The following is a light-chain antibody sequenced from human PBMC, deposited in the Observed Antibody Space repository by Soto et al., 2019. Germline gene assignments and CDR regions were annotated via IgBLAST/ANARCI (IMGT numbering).Light chain of an antibody. CDR3: VSHRGYEICV. J-gene: IGLJ1*01. V-gene: IGLV2-14*01. Sequence: QSLLTQPASVSGSPGQSITISCTGTSSDVGGHNYVSWYQQHPGKAPKLIIYEVSIRPSGVSNRFSGSKSGNTASLTISGLQAEDEADYYCVSHRGYEICVLGHGTKVTVL. CDR2: EVS. CDR1: SSDVGGHNY.